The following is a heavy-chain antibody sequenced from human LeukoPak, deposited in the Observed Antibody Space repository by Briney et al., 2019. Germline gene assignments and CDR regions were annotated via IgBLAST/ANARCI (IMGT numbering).Heavy chain of an antibody. Sequence: SETLSLTCGVYGGSFSGYYWTWIRQPPGKGLEWIGEISHSGSTNYKPSLKSRVTISVNTAKNQFSLKLSSVTAADTAVYYCARVGVDYSGNVLKYFFDYWGQGTLVTVSS. CDR2: ISHSGST. J-gene: IGHJ4*02. CDR3: ARVGVDYSGNVLKYFFDY. CDR1: GGSFSGYY. V-gene: IGHV4-34*01. D-gene: IGHD4-23*01.